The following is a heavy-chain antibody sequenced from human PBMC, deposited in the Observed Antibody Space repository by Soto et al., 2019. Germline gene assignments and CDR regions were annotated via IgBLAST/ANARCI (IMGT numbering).Heavy chain of an antibody. CDR1: GVSISSGGYY. V-gene: IGHV4-31*03. D-gene: IGHD3-22*01. CDR3: ARDKSPYDSSGYYGGQGAFDI. CDR2: IYYSGST. J-gene: IGHJ3*02. Sequence: SETLSLTCTVSGVSISSGGYYWSWFRQNPGKRLEWIGYIYYSGSTYYNPSLKSRVTISVDTSKNQFSLKLSSVTAADTAVYYCARDKSPYDSSGYYGGQGAFDIWGQGTMVT.